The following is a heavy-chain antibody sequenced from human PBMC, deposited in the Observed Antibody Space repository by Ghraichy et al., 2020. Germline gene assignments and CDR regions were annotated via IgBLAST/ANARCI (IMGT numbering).Heavy chain of an antibody. V-gene: IGHV4-59*01. J-gene: IGHJ4*02. Sequence: SETLSLTCTVSGGSISSYYWSWIRQPPGKGLEWIGYIYYSGSTNYNPSLKSRVTISVDTSKNQFSLKLSSVTAADTAVYYCARHFWSGQPRFDYWGQGTLVTVSS. D-gene: IGHD3-3*02. CDR1: GGSISSYY. CDR3: ARHFWSGQPRFDY. CDR2: IYYSGST.